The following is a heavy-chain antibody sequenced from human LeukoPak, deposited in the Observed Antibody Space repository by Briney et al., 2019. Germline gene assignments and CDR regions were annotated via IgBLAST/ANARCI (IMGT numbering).Heavy chain of an antibody. J-gene: IGHJ4*02. CDR2: INEGGNEK. V-gene: IGHV3-7*01. Sequence: GGSLRLSCAASGFTFSAYWMRWVRQAPGKGLEWVASINEGGNEKNHVDSVKGRFTVSRDNAKNSLYLQMNSLRTEDTAVYYCARLTLSASDWCYDYWGQGTLVTVSS. CDR1: GFTFSAYW. CDR3: ARLTLSASDWCYDY. D-gene: IGHD5-12*01.